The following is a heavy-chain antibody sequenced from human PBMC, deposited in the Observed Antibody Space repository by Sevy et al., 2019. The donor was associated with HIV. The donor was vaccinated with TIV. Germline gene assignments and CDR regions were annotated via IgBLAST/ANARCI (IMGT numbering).Heavy chain of an antibody. V-gene: IGHV3-48*01. Sequence: GGSRRLSCAASGFTFSSYSMNWVRQAPGKGLEWVSYISSSSSTIYYADSVKGRFTISRDNAKNSLYLHMNSLRAEDTAVYYCARDRSDYDYIWGSYRYFDWGQGTLVTVSS. CDR1: GFTFSSYS. CDR2: ISSSSSTI. CDR3: ARDRSDYDYIWGSYRYFD. J-gene: IGHJ4*02. D-gene: IGHD3-16*02.